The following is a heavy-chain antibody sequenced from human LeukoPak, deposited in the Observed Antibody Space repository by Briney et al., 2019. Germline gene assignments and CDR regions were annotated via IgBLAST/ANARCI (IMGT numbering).Heavy chain of an antibody. CDR3: ARGVAYSSGWYNYYYYYYMDV. CDR1: GYTFTDYY. J-gene: IGHJ6*03. D-gene: IGHD6-19*01. Sequence: ASVKVSCKASGYTFTDYYIYWVRQAPGQGLEWMGWINPNNGGTKYAQKFQGRVTMTRDTSISTACMELSRLRSDDTAVYYCARGVAYSSGWYNYYYYYYMDVWGKGTTVTVSS. V-gene: IGHV1-2*02. CDR2: INPNNGGT.